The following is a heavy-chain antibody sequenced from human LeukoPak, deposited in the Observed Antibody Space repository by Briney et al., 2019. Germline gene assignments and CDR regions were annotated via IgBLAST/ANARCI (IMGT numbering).Heavy chain of an antibody. V-gene: IGHV3-7*01. CDR2: IKQDGSEK. CDR3: ARGGIAVAAIYYYYYGMDV. D-gene: IGHD6-19*01. Sequence: GGSLRLSCAASGFTFSSYWMSWVRQAPGKGLEWVANIKQDGSEKYYVGSVKGRFTISRDNAKNSLYLQMNSLRAEDTAVYYCARGGIAVAAIYYYYYGMDVWGQGTTVTVSS. J-gene: IGHJ6*02. CDR1: GFTFSSYW.